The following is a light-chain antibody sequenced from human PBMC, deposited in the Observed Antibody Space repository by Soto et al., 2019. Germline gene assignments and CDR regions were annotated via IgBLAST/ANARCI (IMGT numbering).Light chain of an antibody. CDR2: WAS. V-gene: IGKV1D-13*01. CDR1: QGISSY. CDR3: QQYYDSRT. Sequence: AIQLTQSPSSLSASVGDRVTITCRASQGISSYLAWYQQKPGKAPKLLIYWASIRESGVPDRFSGSGSGTDFTLTISSLQAEDVAVYYCQQYYDSRTFGQGTKVEVK. J-gene: IGKJ1*01.